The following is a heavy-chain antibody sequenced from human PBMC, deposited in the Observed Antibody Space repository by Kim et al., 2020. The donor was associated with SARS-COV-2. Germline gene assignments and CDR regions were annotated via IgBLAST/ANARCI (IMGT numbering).Heavy chain of an antibody. CDR3: AREGETYCGGDCYSWFDP. D-gene: IGHD2-21*01. Sequence: ASLKVSCKASGYTFTSYYMHWVRQAPGQGLEWMGIINPSGGSTSYAQKFQGRVTMTRDTSTSTVYMELSSLRSEDTAVYYCAREGETYCGGDCYSWFDPWGQGTLVTVSS. V-gene: IGHV1-46*01. CDR2: INPSGGST. J-gene: IGHJ5*02. CDR1: GYTFTSYY.